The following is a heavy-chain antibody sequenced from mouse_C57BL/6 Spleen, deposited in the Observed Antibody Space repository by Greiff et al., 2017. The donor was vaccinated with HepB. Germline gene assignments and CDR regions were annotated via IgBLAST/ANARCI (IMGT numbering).Heavy chain of an antibody. Sequence: VKLVESGPGLVQPSQSLSITCTVSGFSLTSYGVHWVRQPPGKGLEWLGVIWSGGSTDYNAAFISRLSISKDNSKSQVFFKMNSLQADDTAIYYCAKGMIYDGYYDAMDYWGQGTSVTVSS. D-gene: IGHD2-3*01. CDR3: AKGMIYDGYYDAMDY. J-gene: IGHJ4*01. CDR1: GFSLTSYG. CDR2: IWSGGST. V-gene: IGHV2-4*01.